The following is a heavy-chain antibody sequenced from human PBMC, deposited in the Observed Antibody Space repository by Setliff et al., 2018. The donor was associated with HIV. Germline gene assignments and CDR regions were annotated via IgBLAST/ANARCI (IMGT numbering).Heavy chain of an antibody. CDR3: ARDIAAWGYFDY. V-gene: IGHV1-18*01. D-gene: IGHD6-6*01. J-gene: IGHJ4*02. Sequence: ASVKVSCKASGYTFTNYGISWVRQAPGQGLEWMGWISAYNGNTNYAQKLQGRVTMTTDTSTSTAYMELRSLRSDDTAVYYCARDIAAWGYFDYWGQGTLVPSPQ. CDR1: GYTFTNYG. CDR2: ISAYNGNT.